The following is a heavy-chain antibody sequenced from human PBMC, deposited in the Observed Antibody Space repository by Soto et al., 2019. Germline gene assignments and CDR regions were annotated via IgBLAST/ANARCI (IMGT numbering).Heavy chain of an antibody. CDR2: ISPVIGTT. J-gene: IGHJ5*02. D-gene: IGHD5-12*01. CDR3: ARDYSGYDPALNRFDP. Sequence: SVKVSCKASGDIFDNYAISWVRQAPGQGLEWLGGISPVIGTTHYAQRFQGRLTITADRSTMTTYMELNGLKSEDTAIYFCARDYSGYDPALNRFDPWGQGTLVTVSS. CDR1: GDIFDNYA. V-gene: IGHV1-69*06.